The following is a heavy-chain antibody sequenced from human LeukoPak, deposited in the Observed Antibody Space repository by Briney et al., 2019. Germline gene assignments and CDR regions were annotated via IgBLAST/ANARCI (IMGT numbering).Heavy chain of an antibody. D-gene: IGHD2-2*01. CDR2: INPNSGGT. V-gene: IGHV1-2*02. J-gene: IGHJ1*01. Sequence: ASVKVSCKASGYTFTGYYMHWVRQAPGQGLEWMGWINPNSGGTNYAQKFQGRVTMTRDTSISTAYMELSRLRSDDTAVYYCARAAVGHTRDFQHWGQGTLVTVSS. CDR1: GYTFTGYY. CDR3: ARAAVGHTRDFQH.